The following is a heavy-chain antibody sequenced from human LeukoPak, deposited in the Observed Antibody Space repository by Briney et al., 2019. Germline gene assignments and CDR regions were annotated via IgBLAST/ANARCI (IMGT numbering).Heavy chain of an antibody. J-gene: IGHJ4*02. Sequence: SETLSLTCAVYGGSFSGYYWSWIRQPPGKGLEWIAEINHSGSTNYNPSLKSRVTISVDTSKNQFSLKLSSVTAADTAVYYCKVLGYCSGGSCYPDYWGQGTLVTVSS. CDR3: KVLGYCSGGSCYPDY. D-gene: IGHD2-15*01. CDR1: GGSFSGYY. V-gene: IGHV4-34*01. CDR2: INHSGST.